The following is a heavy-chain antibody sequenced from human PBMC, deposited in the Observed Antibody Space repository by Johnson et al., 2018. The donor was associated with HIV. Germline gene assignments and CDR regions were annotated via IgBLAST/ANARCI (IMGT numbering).Heavy chain of an antibody. V-gene: IGHV3-33*06. CDR2: IWNDGSDK. CDR3: AKDRTIHDAFDI. J-gene: IGHJ3*02. CDR1: GVIFSSYG. D-gene: IGHD5-18*01. Sequence: QVQLVESGGGVVQPGRSLRLSCAASGVIFSSYGMHWVRQAPGKGLEWVALIWNDGSDKYYADSVKGRFTISRDNSRNTLSLQMNSLRAEDTAVYYCAKDRTIHDAFDIWGQGTMVTVSS.